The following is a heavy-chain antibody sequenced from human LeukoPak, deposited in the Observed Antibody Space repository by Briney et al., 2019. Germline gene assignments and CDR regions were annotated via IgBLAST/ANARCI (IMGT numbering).Heavy chain of an antibody. Sequence: GGSLRLSCAASGFTFSSYAMSWVRQAPGKGLEWVSAISGSGGSTYYADSVKGRFTISRDNSKNTLYLQMNSLRAEDTAVYYVGKVGPQSGSYRVYWGQGTLVTVSS. J-gene: IGHJ4*02. V-gene: IGHV3-23*01. CDR2: ISGSGGST. CDR1: GFTFSSYA. CDR3: GKVGPQSGSYRVY. D-gene: IGHD3-10*01.